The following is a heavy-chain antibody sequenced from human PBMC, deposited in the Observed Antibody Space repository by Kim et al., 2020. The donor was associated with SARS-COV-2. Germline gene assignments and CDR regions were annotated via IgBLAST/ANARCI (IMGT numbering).Heavy chain of an antibody. CDR3: AREFNEKRPGYYYYYGMDV. J-gene: IGHJ6*02. CDR2: ISSSSSYI. V-gene: IGHV3-21*01. Sequence: GGSLRLSCAASGFTFSSYSMNWVRQAPGKGLEWVSSISSSSSYIYYADSVKGRFTISRDNAKNSLYLQMNSLRAEDTAVYYCAREFNEKRPGYYYYYGMDVWGQGTTVTVSS. CDR1: GFTFSSYS. D-gene: IGHD1-1*01.